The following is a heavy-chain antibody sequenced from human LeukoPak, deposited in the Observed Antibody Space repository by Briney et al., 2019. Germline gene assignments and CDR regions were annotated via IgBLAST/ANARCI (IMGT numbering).Heavy chain of an antibody. CDR1: GGSFSGYY. V-gene: IGHV4-34*01. D-gene: IGHD6-19*01. J-gene: IGHJ5*02. CDR3: ARRNTGYSSGWNWFDP. Sequence: SETQSLTCAVYGGSFSGYYWSWIRQPPGKGLEWIGEINHSGSTNYNPSLKSRVTISVDTSKNQFSLKLSSVTAADTAVYYCARRNTGYSSGWNWFDPWGQGTLVTVSS. CDR2: INHSGST.